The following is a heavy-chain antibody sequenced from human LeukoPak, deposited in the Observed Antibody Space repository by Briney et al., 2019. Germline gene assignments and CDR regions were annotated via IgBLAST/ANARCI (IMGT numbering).Heavy chain of an antibody. CDR2: ITTEANSYAT. CDR1: GFTFSAFH. CDR3: TTYTSGHY. Sequence: GGSLKLSCAASGFTFSAFHMHWVRQASGKGLEWVGRITTEANSYATAYAASVKGRFTVSRDDSKNTAYLQMSSLKTEDTAVYYCTTYTSGHYWGQGTLVTVSP. J-gene: IGHJ4*02. D-gene: IGHD6-19*01. V-gene: IGHV3-73*01.